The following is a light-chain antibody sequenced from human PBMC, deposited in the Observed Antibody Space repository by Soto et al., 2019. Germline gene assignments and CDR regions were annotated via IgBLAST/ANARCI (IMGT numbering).Light chain of an antibody. Sequence: EIVLTQSPGTLSLSPGERATLSCRASQSVSSSYLAWYQQKPGQAPRLLIYGASSRATGIPDRFSGSGSGTDFTLTISRLEPEDFAVYYCQQYDSSPVTFGHGTQVEIK. J-gene: IGKJ1*01. CDR3: QQYDSSPVT. CDR1: QSVSSSY. CDR2: GAS. V-gene: IGKV3-20*01.